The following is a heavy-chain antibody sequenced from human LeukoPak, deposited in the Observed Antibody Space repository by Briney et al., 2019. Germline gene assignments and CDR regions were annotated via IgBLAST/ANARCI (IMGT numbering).Heavy chain of an antibody. V-gene: IGHV3-48*04. CDR1: GFTFSSYS. Sequence: PGGSLRLSCAASGFTFSSYSMNWVRQAPGKGLEWVSYISSSSSTIYYADSVKGRFTISRDNAKNSLYLQMNSLRAEDTAVYYCASHGDYYGSGSYYRRDAFDIWGQGTMVTVSS. J-gene: IGHJ3*02. CDR3: ASHGDYYGSGSYYRRDAFDI. D-gene: IGHD3-10*01. CDR2: ISSSSSTI.